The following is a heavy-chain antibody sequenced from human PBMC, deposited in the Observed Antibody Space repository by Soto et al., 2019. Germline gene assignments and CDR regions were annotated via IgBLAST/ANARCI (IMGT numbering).Heavy chain of an antibody. V-gene: IGHV4-59*01. J-gene: IGHJ4*02. D-gene: IGHD3-3*01. CDR3: ARVPYDFWSGHFDY. CDR2: IYYSGST. CDR1: GGSISSYY. Sequence: SETLSLTCTVSGGSISSYYWSWIRQPPGKGLEWIGYIYYSGSTNYNPSLKSRVTISVDTSKNQLSLKLSSVTAADTAVYYCARVPYDFWSGHFDYWGQGTLVTVSS.